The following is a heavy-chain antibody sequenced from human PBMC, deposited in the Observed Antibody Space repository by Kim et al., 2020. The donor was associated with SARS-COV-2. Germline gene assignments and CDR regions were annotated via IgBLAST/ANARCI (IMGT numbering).Heavy chain of an antibody. J-gene: IGHJ4*02. D-gene: IGHD4-17*01. CDR1: GYTFTTYA. CDR2: INTNTGNP. CDR3: ARGKTESVTTPLTY. Sequence: ASVKVSCKASGYTFTTYALSWVRQAPGQGLEWMGWINTNTGNPTYAQGFTGRFAFSLDTSAITAYLQISSLKAEDTAVYYCARGKTESVTTPLTYCGQGTLVTVSS. V-gene: IGHV7-4-1*02.